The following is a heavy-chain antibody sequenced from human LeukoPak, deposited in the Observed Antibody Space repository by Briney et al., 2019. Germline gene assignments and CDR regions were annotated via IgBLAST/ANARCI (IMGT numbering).Heavy chain of an antibody. CDR2: INTDNGDT. CDR1: GYTFTDYA. D-gene: IGHD5-18*01. V-gene: IGHV1-3*04. Sequence: ASVKVSCKASGYTFTDYAIHWVRQAPGQRLEWIAWINTDNGDTKYSQKFQGRVTITRDTSASTAYMELSSLRSEDTAVYYCARGRGYSYGYWCDYWGQGTLVTVSS. CDR3: ARGRGYSYGYWCDY. J-gene: IGHJ4*02.